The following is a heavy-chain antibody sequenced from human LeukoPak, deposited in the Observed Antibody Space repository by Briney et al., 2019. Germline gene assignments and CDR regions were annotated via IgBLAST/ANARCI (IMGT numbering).Heavy chain of an antibody. J-gene: IGHJ4*02. CDR3: ARGYRWLQLSIRCPFDY. Sequence: GGSLRLSCAASGFTFSDYYMSWIRQAPGKGLKWVSYISSSGSTIYYAESVKGRFTISRDNAKNSLYLQMNSLRAEDTAVYYCARGYRWLQLSIRCPFDYWGQGTLVTVSS. CDR2: ISSSGSTI. D-gene: IGHD5-24*01. V-gene: IGHV3-11*01. CDR1: GFTFSDYY.